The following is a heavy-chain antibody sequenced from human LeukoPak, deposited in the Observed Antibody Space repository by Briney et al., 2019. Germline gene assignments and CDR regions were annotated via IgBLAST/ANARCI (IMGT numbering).Heavy chain of an antibody. CDR1: GYTFTSYT. D-gene: IGHD3-3*01. CDR2: INAGNGNT. J-gene: IGHJ4*02. CDR3: ARGPSYYDFHH. V-gene: IGHV1-3*01. Sequence: ASVKVSCKASGYTFTSYTMHWVRQAPGHRLEWMGWINAGNGNTKYSQKFQGRVTITRDTSASTAYMELSGLRSEDTAIYYCARGPSYYDFHHWGQGTLVTVSS.